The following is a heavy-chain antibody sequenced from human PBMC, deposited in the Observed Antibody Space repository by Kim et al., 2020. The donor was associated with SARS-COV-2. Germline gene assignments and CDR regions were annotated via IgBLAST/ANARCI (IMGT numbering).Heavy chain of an antibody. Sequence: GGSLRLSCAASGFTFSSYAMHWVRQAPGKGLEWVAVISYDGSNKYYVDSVKGRFTISRDNSKNTLYLQMNSLRAEDTAVYYCARDFGPNGSGSYLGFMGYFDYWGQGTLVTVSS. CDR2: ISYDGSNK. V-gene: IGHV3-30*04. CDR3: ARDFGPNGSGSYLGFMGYFDY. D-gene: IGHD3-10*01. J-gene: IGHJ4*02. CDR1: GFTFSSYA.